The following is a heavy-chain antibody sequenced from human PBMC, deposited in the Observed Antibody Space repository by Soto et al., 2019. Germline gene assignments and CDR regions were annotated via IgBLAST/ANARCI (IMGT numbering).Heavy chain of an antibody. CDR2: INPHCGDT. CDR1: GYTFTDHY. CDR3: ARGRTVNFDGIDV. Sequence: QVQLVQSGAEVKKPGASVKVSYVASGYTFTDHYIHCVRQAPGQGLEWMGWINPHCGDTIYAQKFQGRVTLTRDTSISTAYMELSRLRSDDTAVYYCARGRTVNFDGIDVWGQGPTVTVSS. J-gene: IGHJ6*02. D-gene: IGHD4-17*01. V-gene: IGHV1-2*02.